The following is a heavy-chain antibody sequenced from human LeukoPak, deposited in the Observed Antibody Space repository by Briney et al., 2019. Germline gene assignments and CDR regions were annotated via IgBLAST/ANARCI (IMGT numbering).Heavy chain of an antibody. D-gene: IGHD3-22*01. J-gene: IGHJ4*02. V-gene: IGHV3-23*01. Sequence: GGSPRLSCAASGFTFSSYAMSWVRQAPGKGLEWVSAISGSGGSTYYADSVKGRFTISRDNSKNTLYLQMNSLRAEDTAVYYCAKRRGDSGYSFYFDYWGQGTLVTVSS. CDR1: GFTFSSYA. CDR2: ISGSGGST. CDR3: AKRRGDSGYSFYFDY.